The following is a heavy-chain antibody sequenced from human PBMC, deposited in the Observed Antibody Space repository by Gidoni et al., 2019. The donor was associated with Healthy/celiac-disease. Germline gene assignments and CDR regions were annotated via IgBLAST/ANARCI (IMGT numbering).Heavy chain of an antibody. Sequence: HVQLVQSGSELKKPGASVKVSCKASGYSLTSYPRTRVRPAHGQGLEWMGWINTNTGNPTYAQGFTGRFVFSLDTTVRTAYLQISSLKAEDTAVYYCARELGYGSGGSCYGPNYYYYGMDVWGQGTTVTVSS. CDR1: GYSLTSYP. J-gene: IGHJ6*02. CDR3: ARELGYGSGGSCYGPNYYYYGMDV. CDR2: INTNTGNP. V-gene: IGHV7-4-1*02. D-gene: IGHD2-15*01.